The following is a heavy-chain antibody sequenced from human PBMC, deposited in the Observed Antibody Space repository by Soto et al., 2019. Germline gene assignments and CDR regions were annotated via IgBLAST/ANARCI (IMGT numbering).Heavy chain of an antibody. CDR2: IYWDDDQ. CDR3: IHSSIAAPVS. J-gene: IGHJ5*02. CDR1: GFSLNTNGVG. D-gene: IGHD6-13*01. V-gene: IGHV2-5*02. Sequence: QITLKESGPTLVKPTETLTLTCSFSGFSLNTNGVGVGWIRQPPGKALEWLALIYWDDDQRYSPFLKSRLTITKDTSENQVVLTMTNVDPVDTGTYYCIHSSIAAPVSWGQGTLVTVSS.